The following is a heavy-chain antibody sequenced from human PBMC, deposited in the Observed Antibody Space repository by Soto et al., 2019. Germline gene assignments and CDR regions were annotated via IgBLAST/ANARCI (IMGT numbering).Heavy chain of an antibody. CDR3: ARDIAATGLFDY. Sequence: EVQLVESGGGLVQPGGSLRLSCAASGFSFSSYSMNWVRQAPGKGLEWVSYISSSGSTIYYADSVKGRFTISRDNAKKSLYVQMNSLRAEDTAVYYCARDIAATGLFDYWGQGTLVTVSS. J-gene: IGHJ4*02. CDR1: GFSFSSYS. D-gene: IGHD6-25*01. CDR2: ISSSGSTI. V-gene: IGHV3-48*01.